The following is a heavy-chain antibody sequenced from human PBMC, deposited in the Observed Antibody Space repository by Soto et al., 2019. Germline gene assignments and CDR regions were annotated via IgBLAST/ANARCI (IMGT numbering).Heavy chain of an antibody. V-gene: IGHV3-21*01. Sequence: GGSLRLSCAGSGFTFSRYSMNWVRQAPGKGLEWVASIGTRGDIYYAESVKGRLTISRDNAKNSLSPEMDSLRVEDTGVYYCAREETAWPLAYGLDVWGQGTTVTVSS. J-gene: IGHJ6*02. D-gene: IGHD2-21*02. CDR3: AREETAWPLAYGLDV. CDR1: GFTFSRYS. CDR2: IGTRGDI.